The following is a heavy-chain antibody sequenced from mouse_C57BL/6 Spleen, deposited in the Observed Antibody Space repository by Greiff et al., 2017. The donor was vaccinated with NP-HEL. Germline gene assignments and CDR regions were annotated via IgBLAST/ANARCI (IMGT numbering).Heavy chain of an antibody. J-gene: IGHJ2*01. CDR1: GFTFTDYY. V-gene: IGHV7-3*01. CDR3: ARLDGKRGFDY. D-gene: IGHD2-1*01. Sequence: EVQGVESGGGLVQPGGSLSLSCAASGFTFTDYYMSWVRQPPGKALGWLGFIRNKANGYTTEYSASVKGRFTISRDNSQSILYLQMNALRAEDSATYYCARLDGKRGFDYWGQGTTLTVSS. CDR2: IRNKANGYTT.